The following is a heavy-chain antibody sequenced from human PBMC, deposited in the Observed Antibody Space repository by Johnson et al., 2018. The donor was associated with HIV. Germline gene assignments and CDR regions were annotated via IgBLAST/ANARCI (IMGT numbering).Heavy chain of an antibody. CDR2: LYRGGST. CDR3: ARRRRYGDYFADAFDI. Sequence: EVQLVESGGGLVQPGGSLRLSCTASGFTVSSNYMSWVRQAPGQGLAWVSILYRGGSTGYADSVKGRFTISRDNAKNSLYLQMNSLRAEDTALYYCARRRRYGDYFADAFDIWGQGTMVTVSS. V-gene: IGHV3-66*04. CDR1: GFTVSSNY. J-gene: IGHJ3*02. D-gene: IGHD4-17*01.